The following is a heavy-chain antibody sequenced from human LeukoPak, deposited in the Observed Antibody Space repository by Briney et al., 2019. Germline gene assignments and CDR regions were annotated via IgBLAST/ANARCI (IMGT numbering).Heavy chain of an antibody. D-gene: IGHD7-27*01. V-gene: IGHV3-7*01. J-gene: IGHJ4*02. Sequence: QPGGSLRLSCAASGFTFRNYWMSWVRQAPGKGLEWVANIKQDGSEKYYVDSVKGRFTISRDNAKNSLYLQMNSLRAEDSAVYYCASQGETSGNWGGNSWGKGTLVTV. CDR1: GFTFRNYW. CDR2: IKQDGSEK. CDR3: ASQGETSGNWGGNS.